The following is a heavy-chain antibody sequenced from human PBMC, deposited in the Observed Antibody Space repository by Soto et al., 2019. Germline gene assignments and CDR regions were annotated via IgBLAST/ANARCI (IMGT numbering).Heavy chain of an antibody. V-gene: IGHV5-51*01. J-gene: IGHJ6*02. CDR3: ARRGYSYGLDV. Sequence: GESLKISCKGSGYNFATYWIAWVRQLPGKGPEWMGIIYPGDSDTSYSPSFQGQVTISVDKSISTAYLQWDSLKASDTAVYYCARRGYSYGLDVWGQGTKVTVSS. D-gene: IGHD5-18*01. CDR1: GYNFATYW. CDR2: IYPGDSDT.